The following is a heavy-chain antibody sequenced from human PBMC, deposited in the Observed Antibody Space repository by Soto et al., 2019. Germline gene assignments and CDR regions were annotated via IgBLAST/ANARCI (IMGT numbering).Heavy chain of an antibody. V-gene: IGHV3-23*01. J-gene: IGHJ4*02. D-gene: IGHD4-17*01. CDR2: ISGSGGST. CDR3: ALDYGGAGDGGY. CDR1: GFTFSSYA. Sequence: EVQLLESGGGLVQPGGSLRLSCAASGFTFSSYAMSWVRQAPGKGLEWVSAISGSGGSTYYADSVKGRFTISRDNSKNTLYLQMDSQRAEDTAVYYCALDYGGAGDGGYWGQGTLVTVSS.